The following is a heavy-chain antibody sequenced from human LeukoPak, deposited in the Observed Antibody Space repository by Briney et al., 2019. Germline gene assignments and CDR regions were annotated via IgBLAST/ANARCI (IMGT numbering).Heavy chain of an antibody. CDR2: ISAYNGNT. CDR1: GYTFTSYG. Sequence: GASVKVSCKASGYTFTSYGISWVRQAPGQGLEWMGWISAYNGNTNYAQKLQGRVTMTTDTSTSTAYMELRSLRSDDTAVYYCARPVLLWFGEFPPYYFDYWGQGTLVTVSS. V-gene: IGHV1-18*01. J-gene: IGHJ4*02. D-gene: IGHD3-10*01. CDR3: ARPVLLWFGEFPPYYFDY.